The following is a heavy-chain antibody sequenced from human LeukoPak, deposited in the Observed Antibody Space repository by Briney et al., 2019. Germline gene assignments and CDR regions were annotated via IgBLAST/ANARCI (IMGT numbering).Heavy chain of an antibody. Sequence: ASVKVSCKASGGTFSSYAISWVRQAPGQGLEWMGGIIPIFGTANYAQKFQGRVTITTDESTSTAYMELSSLRSEDTAVYYCARYGSRGALTVDAFDIWGQGTMVTVSS. J-gene: IGHJ3*02. CDR2: IIPIFGTA. CDR3: ARYGSRGALTVDAFDI. CDR1: GGTFSSYA. D-gene: IGHD1-26*01. V-gene: IGHV1-69*05.